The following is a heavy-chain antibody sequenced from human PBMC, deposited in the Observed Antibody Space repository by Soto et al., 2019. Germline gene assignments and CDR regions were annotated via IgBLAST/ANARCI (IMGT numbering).Heavy chain of an antibody. D-gene: IGHD3-22*01. V-gene: IGHV1-18*01. J-gene: IGHJ5*02. CDR2: ISGNNGNT. Sequence: GASVKVSCKACGYTFSNYGIAWVRQAPGQGPEWMGWISGNNGNTNYAQRFQDRVTMTTDTSTYTAYMELRSLRSDDTAVYYCLRRKDYHDSTVYYFFDPWGQGTPVTVSS. CDR3: LRRKDYHDSTVYYFFDP. CDR1: GYTFSNYG.